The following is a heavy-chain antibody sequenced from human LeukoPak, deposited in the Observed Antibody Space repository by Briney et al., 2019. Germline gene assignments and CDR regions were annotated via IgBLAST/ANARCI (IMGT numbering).Heavy chain of an antibody. V-gene: IGHV3-74*01. CDR2: INSDGSST. D-gene: IGHD3-3*01. J-gene: IGHJ6*02. Sequence: PGGSLRLSCVASGFPFSSYWMTWVRQAPGKGLVWVSRINSDGSSTSYADSVKGRFTISRDNAKNTLYLQMNSLRAEDTAVYYCARADRAHDFWTPTYYYGMDVWGQGTTVTVSS. CDR3: ARADRAHDFWTPTYYYGMDV. CDR1: GFPFSSYW.